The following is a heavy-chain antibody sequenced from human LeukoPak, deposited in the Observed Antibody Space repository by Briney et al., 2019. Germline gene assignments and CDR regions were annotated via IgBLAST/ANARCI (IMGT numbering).Heavy chain of an antibody. V-gene: IGHV3-66*01. CDR1: GFTFSDYY. CDR3: AREEIGYSSSWYSLDYYGMDV. J-gene: IGHJ6*02. CDR2: IYSGGST. D-gene: IGHD6-13*01. Sequence: QPGGSLRLSCAASGFTFSDYYMSWIRQAPGKGLEWVSVIYSGGSTYYADSVKGRFTISRDNAKNSLYLQMNSLRAEDTAVYYCAREEIGYSSSWYSLDYYGMDVWGQGTTVTVSS.